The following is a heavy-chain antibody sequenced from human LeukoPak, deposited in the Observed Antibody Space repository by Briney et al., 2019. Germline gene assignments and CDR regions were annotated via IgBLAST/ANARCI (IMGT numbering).Heavy chain of an antibody. J-gene: IGHJ6*03. CDR1: GFTFSSHA. D-gene: IGHD4-17*01. V-gene: IGHV3-23*01. Sequence: GGSLRLSXAGSGFTFSSHAMSWVRQAPGKGLEWVSSLSGSGGSTDHADSVKGRFSISRDNSKNTLYLQLNSLRTEDTAVYYCAKGGSTSRVTTSRVVFGYYYYMDVWGKGTPVTVSS. CDR3: AKGGSTSRVTTSRVVFGYYYYMDV. CDR2: LSGSGGST.